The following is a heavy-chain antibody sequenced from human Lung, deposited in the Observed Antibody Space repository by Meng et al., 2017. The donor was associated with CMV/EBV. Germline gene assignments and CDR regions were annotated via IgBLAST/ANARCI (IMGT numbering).Heavy chain of an antibody. V-gene: IGHV3-74*01. CDR2: INGDGSST. CDR3: ARDVVEGSVWLGY. CDR1: GSTFSSYW. J-gene: IGHJ4*02. Sequence: SCAASGSTFSSYWMHWVRQAPGKGLVWVSRINGDGSSTSYADSVKGRFTISRDNGKNTLYLQMNSLRAEDTAVYYCARDVVEGSVWLGYWGQGTLVTVSS. D-gene: IGHD2-15*01.